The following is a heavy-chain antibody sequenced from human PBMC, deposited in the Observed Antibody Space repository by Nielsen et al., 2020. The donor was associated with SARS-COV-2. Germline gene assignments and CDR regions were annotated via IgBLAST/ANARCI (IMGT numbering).Heavy chain of an antibody. Sequence: GESLKISCAASGFTFGTYWMHWVRQAPGKGLVWVSRINSDGSSTSYADSVKGRFTISRDNAKNTLYLQMNSLRAEDTAVYYCVRGLQVPNGLAHRWGQGTLVTVSS. V-gene: IGHV3-74*01. CDR1: GFTFGTYW. CDR2: INSDGSST. D-gene: IGHD3-16*01. J-gene: IGHJ4*02. CDR3: VRGLQVPNGLAHR.